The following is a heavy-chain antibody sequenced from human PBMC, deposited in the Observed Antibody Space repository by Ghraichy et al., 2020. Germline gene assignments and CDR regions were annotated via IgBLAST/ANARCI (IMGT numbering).Heavy chain of an antibody. J-gene: IGHJ4*02. Sequence: SETLSLTCAVYGGSFSGYYWSWIRQPPGKGLEWIGEINHSGSTNYNPSLKSRVTISVDTSTNQFSLKLSSVTAAETAVYYCARGYYYGSGSPMGYWGQGTLVTVSS. CDR2: INHSGST. D-gene: IGHD3-10*01. V-gene: IGHV4-34*01. CDR3: ARGYYYGSGSPMGY. CDR1: GGSFSGYY.